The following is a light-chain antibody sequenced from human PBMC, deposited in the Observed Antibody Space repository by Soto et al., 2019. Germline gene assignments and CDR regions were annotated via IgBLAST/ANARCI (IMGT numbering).Light chain of an antibody. CDR2: GAS. CDR1: QSVTSNS. J-gene: IGKJ5*01. V-gene: IGKV3-20*01. Sequence: EIVLTQSPGTLSLSPGERATLSCSASQSVTSNSLAWYHQKFGQPPRLLIYGASSRATGIPDRFSGSGSGTDFTLTISRLEPEDFAVYYCQQYGSSLITFGQGTRLGL. CDR3: QQYGSSLIT.